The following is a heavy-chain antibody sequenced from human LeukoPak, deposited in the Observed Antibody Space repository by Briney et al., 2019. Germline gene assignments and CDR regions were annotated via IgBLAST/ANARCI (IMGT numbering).Heavy chain of an antibody. D-gene: IGHD3-16*02. CDR1: GGSIGTYF. CDR2: IYVIGST. J-gene: IGHJ6*03. V-gene: IGHV4-59*08. Sequence: PSETLSLTCIVSGGSIGTYFWSWIRQSPGKGLEWIGYIYVIGSTRYNPYLQSRVTISVDTSRNQFFLKMSSVTAADRAVYYCARHIGGGIEDMDVWGTGTKVTVSS. CDR3: ARHIGGGIEDMDV.